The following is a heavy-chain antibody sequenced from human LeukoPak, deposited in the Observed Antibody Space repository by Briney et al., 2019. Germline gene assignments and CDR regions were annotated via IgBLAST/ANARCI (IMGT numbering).Heavy chain of an antibody. CDR3: AKDRSGGSCYNY. CDR1: GFTFSSYA. V-gene: IGHV3-23*01. D-gene: IGHD2-15*01. J-gene: IGHJ4*02. CDR2: ISGSGGST. Sequence: GGSLRLSCTASGFTFSSYAMSWVRQAPGKGLEWVSAISGSGGSTYYADSVKGRFTISRDNSKNTLYLQMNSLRVEDTAVYYCAKDRSGGSCYNYWGQGTLVTVSS.